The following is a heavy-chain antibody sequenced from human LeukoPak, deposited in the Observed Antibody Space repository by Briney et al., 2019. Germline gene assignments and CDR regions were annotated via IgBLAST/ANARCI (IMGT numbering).Heavy chain of an antibody. CDR3: AKDPGYSSSWFRFDY. CDR2: IRYDGSNK. CDR1: GFTFSSYS. V-gene: IGHV3-30*02. J-gene: IGHJ4*02. D-gene: IGHD6-13*01. Sequence: TGGSLRLSCAASGFTFSSYSMNWVRQAPGKGLKWVAFIRYDGSNKYYADSVKGRFTISRDNSKNTLYLQMNSLRAEDTAVYYCAKDPGYSSSWFRFDYWGQGTLVTVSS.